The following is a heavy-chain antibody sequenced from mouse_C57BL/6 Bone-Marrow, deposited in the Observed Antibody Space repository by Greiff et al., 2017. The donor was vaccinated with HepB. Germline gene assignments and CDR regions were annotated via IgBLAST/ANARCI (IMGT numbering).Heavy chain of an antibody. V-gene: IGHV1-55*01. D-gene: IGHD3-2*02. CDR2: IYPGSGST. CDR1: GYTFTSYW. CDR3: ARRGQLRLRPSYFDD. J-gene: IGHJ2*01. Sequence: QVQLQQPGAELVKPGASVKMSCKASGYTFTSYWITWVKQRPGQGLEWIGDIYPGSGSTNYNEKFKSKATLTVDTSSSTAYMKLSSLTSEDSAVYYCARRGQLRLRPSYFDDWGQGTTLTVAS.